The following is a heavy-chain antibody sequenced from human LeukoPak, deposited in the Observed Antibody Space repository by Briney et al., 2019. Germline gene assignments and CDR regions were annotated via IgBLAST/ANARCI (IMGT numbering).Heavy chain of an antibody. CDR2: ISGSGGST. V-gene: IGHV3-23*01. J-gene: IGHJ2*01. CDR1: GFTFSSYA. CDR3: AKVGSSWDYWYFDL. Sequence: GGSLRLSCAASGFTFSSYAMSWVRQAPGKGLEWVSAISGSGGSTYYADSVKGRFTISRDSSKNTLYLQMNSLRAEDTAVYYCAKVGSSWDYWYFDLWGRGTLVTVSS. D-gene: IGHD6-13*01.